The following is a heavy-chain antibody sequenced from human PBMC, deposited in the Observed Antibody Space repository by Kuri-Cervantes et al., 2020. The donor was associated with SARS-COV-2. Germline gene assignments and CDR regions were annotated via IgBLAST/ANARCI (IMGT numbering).Heavy chain of an antibody. D-gene: IGHD2-2*02. Sequence: GGSLRLSCAASGFTFSNAWMSWVRQAPGKGLEWVGRIKSKTDGGTTDYAAPVKGRFTISRDDSKNTLYLQMNSLRAEDTAVYYCARDPYCSSTSCYTGYYYYGMDVWGQGTTVTVSS. CDR3: ARDPYCSSTSCYTGYYYYGMDV. V-gene: IGHV3-15*01. CDR1: GFTFSNAW. CDR2: IKSKTDGGTT. J-gene: IGHJ6*02.